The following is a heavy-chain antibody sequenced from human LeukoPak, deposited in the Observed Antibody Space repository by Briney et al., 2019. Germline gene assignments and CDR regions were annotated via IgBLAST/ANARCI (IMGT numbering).Heavy chain of an antibody. Sequence: GRSLRLSCAASGFTFSSYGMHWVRQAPGKGLEWVAVISYDGSNKYYADSVKGRFTISRDNSKNTLSLQMNSLSAEDTAVYYCARDGRGLRSSSWYFDYWGQGTLVTVSS. CDR3: ARDGRGLRSSSWYFDY. CDR2: ISYDGSNK. CDR1: GFTFSSYG. V-gene: IGHV3-30*19. D-gene: IGHD6-13*01. J-gene: IGHJ4*02.